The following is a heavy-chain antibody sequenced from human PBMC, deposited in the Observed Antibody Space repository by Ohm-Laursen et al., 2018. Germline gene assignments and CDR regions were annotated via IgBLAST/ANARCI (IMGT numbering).Heavy chain of an antibody. Sequence: GSLRLPCAASGFTFSSYEMNWVRQAPGKGLEWVSYISSSGSTIYYADSVKGRFTISRDNAKNSLYLQMNSLRAEDTAVYYCAGERPNGYSGYVDYFDFWGQGTLVTVSS. J-gene: IGHJ4*02. CDR1: GFTFSSYE. CDR2: ISSSGSTI. D-gene: IGHD5-12*01. V-gene: IGHV3-48*03. CDR3: AGERPNGYSGYVDYFDF.